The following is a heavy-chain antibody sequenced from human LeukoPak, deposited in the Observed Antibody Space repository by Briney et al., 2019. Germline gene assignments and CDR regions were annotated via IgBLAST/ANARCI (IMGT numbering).Heavy chain of an antibody. CDR3: AREFRGGGYYWDWYFDL. CDR1: GFTFSSYW. Sequence: GGSLRLSCVASGFTFSSYWMSWVRQAPGKGLEWVANIKQDGSEKYYVDSVKGRFTISRDNAKNSLYLQMNSLRAEDTAVYYCAREFRGGGYYWDWYFDLWGRGTLVTVSS. CDR2: IKQDGSEK. D-gene: IGHD3-22*01. J-gene: IGHJ2*01. V-gene: IGHV3-7*01.